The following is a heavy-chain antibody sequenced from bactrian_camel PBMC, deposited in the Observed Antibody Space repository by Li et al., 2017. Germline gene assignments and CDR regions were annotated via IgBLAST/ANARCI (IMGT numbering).Heavy chain of an antibody. J-gene: IGHJ4*01. V-gene: IGHV3S1*01. D-gene: IGHD5*01. CDR1: GYTSSSKC. CDR3: AKDANYDGLSEYDY. Sequence: VQLVESGGGSVRPGGSLTLSCVAPGYTSSSKCIGWFRRAPGKERESVARLARGGTIFYAASVKSRFTISRDNAKNTLYLRLNSLKTEDAAMYYCAKDANYDGLSEYDYWGQGTQVTVS. CDR2: LARGGTI.